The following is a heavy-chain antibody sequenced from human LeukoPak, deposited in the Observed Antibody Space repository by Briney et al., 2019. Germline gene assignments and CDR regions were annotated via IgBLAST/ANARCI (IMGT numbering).Heavy chain of an antibody. D-gene: IGHD2/OR15-2a*01. J-gene: IGHJ6*02. Sequence: GGSLRLSCAASGFNICPYAMYWVRRGPGRGLEWVSVIKADGSGTFYSYCVRARFTTSRNNSNSSLSLQMSSLTRVDTALYYCATWAFYHTLDVWGQGTTVAVSS. CDR2: IKADGSGT. CDR3: ATWAFYHTLDV. V-gene: IGHV3-43*02. CDR1: GFNICPYA.